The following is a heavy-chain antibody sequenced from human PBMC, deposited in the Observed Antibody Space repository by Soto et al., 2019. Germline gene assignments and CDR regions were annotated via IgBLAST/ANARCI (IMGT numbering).Heavy chain of an antibody. V-gene: IGHV5-51*01. J-gene: IGHJ5*02. D-gene: IGHD3-3*01. CDR3: ARLEWLSLAAWFDR. CDR1: GYSFTNYW. CDR2: IYPDDSDT. Sequence: PGESLKISCKGSGYSFTNYWIGWVRQMPGKGLEWMGMIYPDDSDTKYSPSFQGQVTFSADKSINTAYLQWSSLKASDTAIYYCARLEWLSLAAWFDRCGQGTLGTVSS.